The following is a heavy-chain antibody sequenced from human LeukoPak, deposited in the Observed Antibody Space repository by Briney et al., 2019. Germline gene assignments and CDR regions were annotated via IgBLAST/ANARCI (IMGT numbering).Heavy chain of an antibody. CDR1: GYSFPTYW. CDR3: ARQATDWFDP. V-gene: IGHV5-51*01. Sequence: GESLKISCKASGYSFPTYWIGWVRQMPGKGLEWMGIIYPGDSDTRYSPSFQGQVTISADKSISTAYLQWSSLKASDTAMYYCARQATDWFDPWGQGTLVTVSS. J-gene: IGHJ5*02. CDR2: IYPGDSDT.